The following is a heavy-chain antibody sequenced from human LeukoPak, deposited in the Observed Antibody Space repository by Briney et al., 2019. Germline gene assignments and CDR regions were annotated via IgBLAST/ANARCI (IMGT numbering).Heavy chain of an antibody. Sequence: GGSLRLSCTASGFTFTSSAMSWVRQAPGKGLEWVSAISGSGGSTYYADSVKGRFTISRDNSKNTLYLQMNSLRAEDTAVYYCAKSSSGWYASDYYMDVWGKGTTVTVSS. CDR1: GFTFTSSA. CDR3: AKSSSGWYASDYYMDV. V-gene: IGHV3-23*01. D-gene: IGHD6-19*01. J-gene: IGHJ6*03. CDR2: ISGSGGST.